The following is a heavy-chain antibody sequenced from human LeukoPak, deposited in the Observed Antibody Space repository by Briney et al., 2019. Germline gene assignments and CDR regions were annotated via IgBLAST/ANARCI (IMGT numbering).Heavy chain of an antibody. D-gene: IGHD3-3*01. CDR2: IYTSGST. CDR1: GGSISSYY. CDR3: ARVYYDFWSGYYTTYNWFDP. Sequence: SETLSLTCTVSGGSISSYYWSWIRQPAGKGLEWIGRIYTSGSTNYNPSLKSRVTMSVDTSKNQFSLKLSSVTAADTAVYYCARVYYDFWSGYYTTYNWFDPWGQGTLVTVSS. J-gene: IGHJ5*02. V-gene: IGHV4-4*07.